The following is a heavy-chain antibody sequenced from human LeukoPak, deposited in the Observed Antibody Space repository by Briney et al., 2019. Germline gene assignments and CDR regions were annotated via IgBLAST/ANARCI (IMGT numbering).Heavy chain of an antibody. V-gene: IGHV4-34*01. J-gene: IGHJ5*02. CDR2: INHSGST. CDR1: GGSFSGYY. CDR3: ASGVSLTEFDP. Sequence: PSETLSLTCAVYGGSFSGYYWSWIRQPPGKGLEWIGEINHSGSTNYNPSLKSRVTISVDTSKNQSSLKLSSVTAADTAVYYCASGVSLTEFDPWGQGTLVTVSS. D-gene: IGHD3-10*01.